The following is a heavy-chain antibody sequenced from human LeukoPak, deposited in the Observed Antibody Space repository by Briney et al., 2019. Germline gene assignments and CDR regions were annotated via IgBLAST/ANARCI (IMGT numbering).Heavy chain of an antibody. J-gene: IGHJ6*03. CDR3: ARDHYIAVYYYYMDV. V-gene: IGHV3-11*04. CDR2: ISSSGSTI. D-gene: IGHD4-11*01. CDR1: GFTFSDYY. Sequence: PGGSLRLSCAASGFTFSDYYMSWLRQAPGKGLEWVSYISSSGSTIYYADPVKGRFTISRDNAKNSLYLQMNSLRAEDTAVYYCARDHYIAVYYYYMDVWGKGTTVTVSS.